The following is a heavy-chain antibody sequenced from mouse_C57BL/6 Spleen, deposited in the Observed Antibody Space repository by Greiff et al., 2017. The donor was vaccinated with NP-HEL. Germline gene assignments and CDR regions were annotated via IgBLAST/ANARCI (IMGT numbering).Heavy chain of an antibody. V-gene: IGHV14-4*01. CDR1: GFNIKDDY. J-gene: IGHJ2*01. CDR3: TTGGFDY. CDR2: IDPENGDT. Sequence: EVQLQQSGAELVRPGASVKLSCTASGFNIKDDYMHWVKQRPEQGLEWIGWIDPENGDTEYASKFQGKATITAETSSNTAYLQLSSLTSEDTAVYYCTTGGFDYWGQGTTLTVSS.